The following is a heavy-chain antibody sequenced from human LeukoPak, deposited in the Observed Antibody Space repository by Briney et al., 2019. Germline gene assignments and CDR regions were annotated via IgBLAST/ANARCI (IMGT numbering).Heavy chain of an antibody. CDR2: IYYSGNT. Sequence: SETLSLTCTVSGVSISSSNSYWGWIRQPPGKGLEWIGSIYYSGNTYYNASLKSQVSISIDTSKNQFSLRLTSVTAADTAVYYCASLGYYYGSGSTWTWGQGTLVTVSS. V-gene: IGHV4-39*07. D-gene: IGHD3-10*01. J-gene: IGHJ5*02. CDR1: GVSISSSNSY. CDR3: ASLGYYYGSGSTWT.